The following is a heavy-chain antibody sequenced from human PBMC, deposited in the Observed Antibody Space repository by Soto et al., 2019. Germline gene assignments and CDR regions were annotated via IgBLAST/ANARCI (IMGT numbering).Heavy chain of an antibody. D-gene: IGHD4-17*01. CDR2: IHSTRSP. CDR3: ARSPAYGDYANLDT. V-gene: IGHV4-4*07. Sequence: SETLSLTCTVSGDSVSKYYWNWIRQPAGKGLEWIGRIHSTRSPNYNPSLKSRVTMSVDTSKNQFSLKLNLTSVTAADTAVYYCARSPAYGDYANLDTWGQGTLGTVS. CDR1: GDSVSKYY. J-gene: IGHJ5*02.